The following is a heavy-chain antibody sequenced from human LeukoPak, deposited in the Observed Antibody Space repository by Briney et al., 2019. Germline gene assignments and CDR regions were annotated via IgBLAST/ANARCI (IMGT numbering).Heavy chain of an antibody. Sequence: PSESLSLTCAVYGGSFSGYYCSWIRQPPGNVLEWIGEINNSGSTNYNPSLKTRVTIPVETSKNQFSLNLSSVTAADTPVFTCGMGRDLVAPAALHYWGQGTLVTVSS. J-gene: IGHJ4*02. V-gene: IGHV4-34*01. CDR3: GMGRDLVAPAALHY. CDR1: GGSFSGYY. CDR2: INNSGST. D-gene: IGHD2-2*01.